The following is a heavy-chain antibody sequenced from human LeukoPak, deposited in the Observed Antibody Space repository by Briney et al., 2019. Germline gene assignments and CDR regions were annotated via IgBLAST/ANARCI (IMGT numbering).Heavy chain of an antibody. J-gene: IGHJ4*02. CDR1: GGSISSGGYY. V-gene: IGHV4-30-2*01. Sequence: PPQTLSLTCTVSGGSISSGGYYWSWIRQPPGKGLEWIGYIYHSGSTYYNPSLKSRVTISVDGSKNQFSLKLSSVTAADTAVYYCARGGIKSSLDYWGQGTLVTVSS. CDR3: ARGGIKSSLDY. D-gene: IGHD1-26*01. CDR2: IYHSGST.